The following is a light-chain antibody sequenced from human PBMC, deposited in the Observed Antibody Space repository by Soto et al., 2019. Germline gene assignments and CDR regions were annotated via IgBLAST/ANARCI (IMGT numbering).Light chain of an antibody. CDR2: EVS. Sequence: SVLTQPASVSGSPGQSITISCTGTSSDVGGYNYVSWYQQHPGKAPKLMIYEVSNRPSGVSNRFSGSKSGNTASRTISGLQAEDEADYYCSSYTSSSTWVFGGGPKLTVL. V-gene: IGLV2-14*01. CDR3: SSYTSSSTWV. J-gene: IGLJ3*02. CDR1: SSDVGGYNY.